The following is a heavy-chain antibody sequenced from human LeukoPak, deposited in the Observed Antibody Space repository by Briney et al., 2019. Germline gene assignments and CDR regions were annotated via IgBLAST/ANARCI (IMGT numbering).Heavy chain of an antibody. V-gene: IGHV3-30*02. CDR1: RFAFSSYG. D-gene: IGHD3-10*01. CDR3: AKDITMVRGVINSY. CDR2: IRYDGSNK. J-gene: IGHJ4*02. Sequence: PGGSLRLSCAASRFAFSSYGMHWVRHAPGKGLEWVAFIRYDGSNKYYADSVKGRFTISRDNSKNTLYLQMNSLRAEDTAVYYCAKDITMVRGVINSYWGKGTLVTVSS.